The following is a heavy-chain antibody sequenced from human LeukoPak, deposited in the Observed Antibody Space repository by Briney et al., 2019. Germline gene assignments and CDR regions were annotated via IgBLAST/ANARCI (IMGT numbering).Heavy chain of an antibody. D-gene: IGHD3-16*01. Sequence: PSQTLSLTCTVSGGSISSTGYYWTWIRQPAGKGLEWIGHIDNSGSTNCNPSLKSRATISVDTSKSQFSLNLTSVTAADTAVYYCARDCEFCDLLFYMNVWGKGTTVTVSS. V-gene: IGHV4-61*09. CDR3: ARDCEFCDLLFYMNV. CDR2: IDNSGST. CDR1: GGSISSTGYY. J-gene: IGHJ6*03.